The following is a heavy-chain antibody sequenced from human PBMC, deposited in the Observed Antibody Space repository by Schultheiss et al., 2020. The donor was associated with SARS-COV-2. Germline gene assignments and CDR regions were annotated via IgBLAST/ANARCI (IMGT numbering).Heavy chain of an antibody. D-gene: IGHD5-18*01. CDR1: GVSISSYY. J-gene: IGHJ3*02. V-gene: IGHV4-59*12. CDR3: ARADVSGYSYGYRDAFDI. CDR2: IYHSGST. Sequence: SETLSLTCTVSGVSISSYYWNWIRQPPGKGLEWIGFIYHSGSTNYNPSLKSRVTISVDTSKNQFSLKLSSVTAADTAVYYCARADVSGYSYGYRDAFDIWGQGTMVTVSS.